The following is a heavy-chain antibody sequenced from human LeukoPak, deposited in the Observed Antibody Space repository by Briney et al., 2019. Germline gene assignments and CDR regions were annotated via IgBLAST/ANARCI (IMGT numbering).Heavy chain of an antibody. V-gene: IGHV4-59*12. CDR1: GGSISSYY. Sequence: SETPSLTCTVSGGSISSYYWSWIRQPPGKGLEWIGYIYYSGSTNYNPSLKSRVTISVDTSKNQFSLKLSSVTAADTAVYYCARGRVALAYCGGDCYPFFDYWGQGTLVTVSS. J-gene: IGHJ4*02. D-gene: IGHD2-21*02. CDR3: ARGRVALAYCGGDCYPFFDY. CDR2: IYYSGST.